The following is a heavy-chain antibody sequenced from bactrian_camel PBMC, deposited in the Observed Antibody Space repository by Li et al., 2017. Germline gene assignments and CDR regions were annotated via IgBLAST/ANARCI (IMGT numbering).Heavy chain of an antibody. CDR3: AKESYGLGVD. D-gene: IGHD5*01. CDR1: GMTYTICN. V-gene: IGHV3S40*01. J-gene: IGHJ4*01. CDR2: INSGGGST. Sequence: VQLVESGGGSVQSGGSLRLSCVANGMTYTICNMGWYRQAPGKGLEWLSSINSGGGSTNYADSVKGRFAISRDNAKNTVYLQLNSLKTEDMAMYYCAKESYGLGVDWGQGTQVTVS.